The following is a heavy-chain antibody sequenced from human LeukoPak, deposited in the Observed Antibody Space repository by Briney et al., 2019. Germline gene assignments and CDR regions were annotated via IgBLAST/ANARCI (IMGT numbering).Heavy chain of an antibody. CDR2: ISDRGDRT. Sequence: PGGSLRLSCAASGFTFSNAWMNWVRQAPGKGLEWVSAISDRGDRTWDADSVKGRVTISRDNYKNTLFLQMNSLRAEDTAIYYCAKDSYDSSGSRYDYWGQGTLVTVSS. CDR3: AKDSYDSSGSRYDY. CDR1: GFTFSNAW. J-gene: IGHJ4*02. V-gene: IGHV3-23*01. D-gene: IGHD3-22*01.